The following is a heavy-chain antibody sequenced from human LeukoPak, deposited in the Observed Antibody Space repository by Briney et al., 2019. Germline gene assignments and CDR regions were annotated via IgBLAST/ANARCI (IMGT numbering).Heavy chain of an antibody. D-gene: IGHD3-22*01. J-gene: IGHJ4*02. CDR1: GGSISSSSYY. CDR2: IYYSGST. CDR3: ATGPPYYYDSSGYVDY. V-gene: IGHV4-39*01. Sequence: SETLSLTCTVSGGSISSSSYYWGWIRQPPGKGLEWIGSIYYSGSTYYNPSLKSRVTISEDTSKNQFSLKLSSVTAADTAVYYCATGPPYYYDSSGYVDYWGQGTLVTVSS.